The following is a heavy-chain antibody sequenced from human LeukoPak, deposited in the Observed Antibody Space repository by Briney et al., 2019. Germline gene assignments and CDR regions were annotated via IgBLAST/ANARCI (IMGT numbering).Heavy chain of an antibody. CDR3: ARDLPLDYYGSGSYDY. J-gene: IGHJ4*02. Sequence: GASVKVSCKASGYTFTSYGISWVRQAPGQGLEWMGWINPNSGGTNYAQKFQGRVTMTRDTSISTAYMELSRLRSDDTAVYYCARDLPLDYYGSGSYDYWGQGTLVTVSS. CDR2: INPNSGGT. V-gene: IGHV1-2*02. CDR1: GYTFTSYG. D-gene: IGHD3-10*01.